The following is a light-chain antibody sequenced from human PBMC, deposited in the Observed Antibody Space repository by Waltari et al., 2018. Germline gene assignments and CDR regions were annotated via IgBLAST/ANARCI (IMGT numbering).Light chain of an antibody. Sequence: QSALTQPPSVSGSPGQLVTISCTGTSSDVGSYNRVSWYQQPPDTAPNLIIYEVSDRPSGVPYCFSGSKSANTAFLTISGLQAEDEADYFCSSYTSSSTWVFGTGTKVTVL. V-gene: IGLV2-18*02. CDR2: EVS. CDR1: SSDVGSYNR. CDR3: SSYTSSSTWV. J-gene: IGLJ1*01.